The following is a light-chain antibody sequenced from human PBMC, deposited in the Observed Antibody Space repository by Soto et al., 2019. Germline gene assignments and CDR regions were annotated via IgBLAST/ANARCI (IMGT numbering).Light chain of an antibody. V-gene: IGKV1-39*01. Sequence: DIQMTQSPSSLSASVGDRVTITCRASQSISSWLNWYQQKPGKAPKLLIYAASTLKSGVPSRFSGSGSGTDFTLTISSLQPEDFATYYCQQSYSNPRTFGQGTKVDIK. J-gene: IGKJ1*01. CDR1: QSISSW. CDR3: QQSYSNPRT. CDR2: AAS.